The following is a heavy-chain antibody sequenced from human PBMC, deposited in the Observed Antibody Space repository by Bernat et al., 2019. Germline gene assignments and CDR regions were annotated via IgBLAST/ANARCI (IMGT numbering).Heavy chain of an antibody. CDR1: GFTFSSYG. J-gene: IGHJ6*02. V-gene: IGHV3-30*18. Sequence: AQLLESGGGLVQPGGSLRLSCAASGFTFSSYGMHWVRQAPGKGLEWVAVISYDGSNKYYADSVKGRFTISRDNSKNTLYLQMNSLRAEDTAVYYCAKDQVLMVYATVFYYYGMDVWGQGTTVTVSS. D-gene: IGHD2-8*01. CDR2: ISYDGSNK. CDR3: AKDQVLMVYATVFYYYGMDV.